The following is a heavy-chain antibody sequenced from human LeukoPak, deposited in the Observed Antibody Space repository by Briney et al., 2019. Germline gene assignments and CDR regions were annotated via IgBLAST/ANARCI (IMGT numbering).Heavy chain of an antibody. CDR3: ARSARITMVRGVIITRAFDI. CDR1: GGSFSGYY. J-gene: IGHJ3*02. V-gene: IGHV4-34*01. Sequence: PSETLSLTCAVYGGSFSGYYWSWIRQPPGKGLEWIGEINHSGSTNYNPSLKSRVTISVDTSKNQFSLKLSSVTAADTAVYYCARSARITMVRGVIITRAFDIWGQGTMVTVSS. D-gene: IGHD3-10*01. CDR2: INHSGST.